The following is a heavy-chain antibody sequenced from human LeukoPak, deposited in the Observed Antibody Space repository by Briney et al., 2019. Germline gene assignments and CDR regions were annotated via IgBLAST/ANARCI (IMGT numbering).Heavy chain of an antibody. CDR3: ARAARAAKVRSRGYSYGYLAY. D-gene: IGHD5-18*01. CDR2: INHSGST. V-gene: IGHV4-34*01. CDR1: GGSFSGYY. J-gene: IGHJ4*02. Sequence: PSETLSLTCAVYGGSFSGYYWSWIRQPPGRGLEWSGEINHSGSTNYNPSLKSRVTISVDTSKNQFSLKLSSVTAADTAVYYCARAARAAKVRSRGYSYGYLAYWGQGTLVTVSS.